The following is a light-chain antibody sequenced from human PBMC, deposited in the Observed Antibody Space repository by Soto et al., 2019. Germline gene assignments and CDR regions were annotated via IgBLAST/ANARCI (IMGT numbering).Light chain of an antibody. V-gene: IGKV3-15*01. CDR1: QSISNN. CDR2: DAS. CDR3: QQYNKWPDGWVT. Sequence: EIVMTQSPATLSVSPGDTATLSCRASQSISNNLAWYQQKRGQAPRLLIYDASTRATGIPVRFRGFGSGTDFTLTIYSLQSEDFAVYYCQQYNKWPDGWVTFGGGTKVDIK. J-gene: IGKJ4*01.